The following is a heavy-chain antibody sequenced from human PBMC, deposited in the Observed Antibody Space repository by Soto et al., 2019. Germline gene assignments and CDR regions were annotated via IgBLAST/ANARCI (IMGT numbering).Heavy chain of an antibody. CDR1: GGSLSGATYS. CDR2: IFPSGTT. CDR3: ARSREFDY. J-gene: IGHJ4*02. Sequence: QVQLRESGSGLVKPLETLSLTCGVSGGSLSGATYSWNWIRQPPGKGLERIGYIFPSGTTYYNPSLKSRVTMAIDVSKNQFSMSLRSFTAADTAVYYCARSREFDYWSQGTLVSVSS. V-gene: IGHV4-30-2*01.